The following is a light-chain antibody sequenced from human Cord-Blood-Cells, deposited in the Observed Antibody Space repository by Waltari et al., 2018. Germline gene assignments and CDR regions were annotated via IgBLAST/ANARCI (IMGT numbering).Light chain of an antibody. CDR3: CSYAGSSWV. CDR1: SRYVGSYNL. Sequence: QSALTQPASVSGSPGQSITISCTGTSRYVGSYNLVSWYQQPPGKAPKLMIYEGSKRPSGVSNRFSGSKSGNTASLTISGLQAEDEADYYCCSYAGSSWVFGGGTKLTVL. CDR2: EGS. V-gene: IGLV2-23*01. J-gene: IGLJ3*02.